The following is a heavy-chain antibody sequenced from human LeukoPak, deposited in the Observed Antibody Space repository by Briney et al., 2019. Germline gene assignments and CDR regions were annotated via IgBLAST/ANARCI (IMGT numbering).Heavy chain of an antibody. V-gene: IGHV3-66*01. Sequence: GGSLRLSCAASEFSVGSNYMTWVRQAPGKGLEWVSLIYSGGSTYYADSVKGRFTISRDNSKNTLYLQMNSLRAEDTAVYYCAKDLGQWLIRYYFDYWGQGTLVTVSS. CDR3: AKDLGQWLIRYYFDY. D-gene: IGHD6-19*01. J-gene: IGHJ4*02. CDR1: EFSVGSNY. CDR2: IYSGGST.